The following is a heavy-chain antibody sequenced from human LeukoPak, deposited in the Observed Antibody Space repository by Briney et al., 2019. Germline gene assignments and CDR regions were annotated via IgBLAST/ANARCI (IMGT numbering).Heavy chain of an antibody. V-gene: IGHV4-59*01. CDR3: ARSHYDILTGYYSNFDY. D-gene: IGHD3-9*01. CDR1: DGSISSYY. J-gene: IGHJ4*02. Sequence: SETLSLTCTVSDGSISSYYWSWIRQPPGKGLEWIGYIYYSGSTNYNPSLKSRVTISVDTSKNQFSLKLSSVTAADTAVYYCARSHYDILTGYYSNFDYWGQGTLVTVSS. CDR2: IYYSGST.